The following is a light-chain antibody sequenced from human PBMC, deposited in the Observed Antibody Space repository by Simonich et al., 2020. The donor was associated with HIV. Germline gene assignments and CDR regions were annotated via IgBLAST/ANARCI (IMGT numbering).Light chain of an antibody. J-gene: IGKJ5*01. Sequence: DIVMTQTPLSLSVTPGQPASISCNSSQSHLHSDGNTYLYWYLQKPGQSPHLLIHEVSNRFSGVPDRFSGSGSGTDFTLKISRVEAEDIGLYYCMQSVQLPITFGQGTRLEIK. V-gene: IGKV2D-29*02. CDR2: EVS. CDR3: MQSVQLPIT. CDR1: QSHLHSDGNTY.